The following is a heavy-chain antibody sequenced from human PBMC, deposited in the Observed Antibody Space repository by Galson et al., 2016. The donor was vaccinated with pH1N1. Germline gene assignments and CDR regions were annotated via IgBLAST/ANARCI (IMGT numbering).Heavy chain of an antibody. Sequence: SLRLSCAASGFTFDDYAMHWVRQAPGKGLEWVSGISWNSGSIGYADSVKGRFTISRDNAKNSLYLQMNSLRAEDTALYYCAKGIRGGDYGDYNWFDPWGQGTLVTVSS. CDR2: ISWNSGSI. D-gene: IGHD4-17*01. V-gene: IGHV3-9*01. CDR1: GFTFDDYA. CDR3: AKGIRGGDYGDYNWFDP. J-gene: IGHJ5*02.